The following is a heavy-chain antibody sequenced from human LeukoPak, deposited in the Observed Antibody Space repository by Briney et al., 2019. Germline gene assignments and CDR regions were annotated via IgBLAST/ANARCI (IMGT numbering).Heavy chain of an antibody. CDR2: ISNGKT. V-gene: IGHV3-23*01. D-gene: IGHD2-21*02. CDR3: VRESGYCAAVCLKSDWFDP. CDR1: GFPFSSHA. Sequence: GGSLRLSCAASGFPFSSHAMSWVRQPPGKGLEWVAAISNGKTYYADSVKCRFTITRDDSNNTVYPNMNLMRDEDTALYYCVRESGYCAAVCLKSDWFDPWGQGTLVTVSS. J-gene: IGHJ5*02.